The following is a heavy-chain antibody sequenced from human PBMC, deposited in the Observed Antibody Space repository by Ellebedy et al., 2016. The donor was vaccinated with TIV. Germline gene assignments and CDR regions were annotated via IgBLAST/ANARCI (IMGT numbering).Heavy chain of an antibody. D-gene: IGHD4-17*01. CDR1: GYTLSGHY. Sequence: AASVKVSCKASGYTLSGHYMHWLRQAPGQGLEWMGWINPKTGGTNYALKFQGRVTMTRDTSISTAYMELSGLRSDDTAVYHCARDGNDYGDYPNYYGMDVWGQGTTVIVSS. V-gene: IGHV1-2*02. J-gene: IGHJ6*02. CDR3: ARDGNDYGDYPNYYGMDV. CDR2: INPKTGGT.